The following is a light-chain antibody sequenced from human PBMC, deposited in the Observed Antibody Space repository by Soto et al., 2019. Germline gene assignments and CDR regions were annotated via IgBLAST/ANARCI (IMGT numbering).Light chain of an antibody. V-gene: IGKV1-5*03. CDR3: QHYTSYSEA. J-gene: IGKJ1*01. Sequence: DIQMPQSPSTLSASVGDRVTITCRASQTISSWLAWYQQKPGKAPKLLIYKASILKGGVPSRFSGSGSGTESTLTISSLQPDYFATYYCQHYTSYSEAFGQGTKVELK. CDR1: QTISSW. CDR2: KAS.